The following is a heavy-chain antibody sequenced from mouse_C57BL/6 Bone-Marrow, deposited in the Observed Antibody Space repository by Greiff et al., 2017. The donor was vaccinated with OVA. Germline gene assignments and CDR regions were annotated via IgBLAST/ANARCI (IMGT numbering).Heavy chain of an antibody. V-gene: IGHV10-1*01. D-gene: IGHD2-3*01. CDR2: IRSKSNNYAT. CDR1: GFSFNTYA. Sequence: EVQRVESGGGLVQPKGSLKLSCAASGFSFNTYAMNWVRQAPGKGLEWVARIRSKSNNYATYYADSVKDRFTISRDDSESMLYLQMNKLKTEDTAMYYCVRHDVYWYFDVWGTGTTVTVSS. CDR3: VRHDVYWYFDV. J-gene: IGHJ1*03.